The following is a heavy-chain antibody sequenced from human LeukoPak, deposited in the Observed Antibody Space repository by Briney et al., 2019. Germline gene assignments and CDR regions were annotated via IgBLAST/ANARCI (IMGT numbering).Heavy chain of an antibody. V-gene: IGHV4-39*01. CDR2: IYYSGST. J-gene: IGHJ6*02. CDR1: GGSISSSSYY. CDR3: ARHRYDSTRLDYYYYGMDV. Sequence: SETLSLTCTVPGGSISSSSYYWGWIRQPPGKGLEWIGSIYYSGSTYYNPSLKSRVTISVDTSKNQFSLKLRSVTAADTAVYYCARHRYDSTRLDYYYYGMDVWGQGTTVTVSS. D-gene: IGHD3-3*01.